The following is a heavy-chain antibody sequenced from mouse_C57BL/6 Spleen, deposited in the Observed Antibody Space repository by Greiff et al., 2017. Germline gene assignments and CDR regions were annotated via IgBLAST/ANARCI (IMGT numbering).Heavy chain of an antibody. CDR2: IYPSSGGT. Sequence: VQLQQPGAELVKPGASVKLSCKASGYTFTSYWMHWVKQRPGQGLEWIGRIYPSSGGTKYNEKFKGRATLTGDKPSSTAYMQLSSLTSEDSAVXYGAKGDGPYYFDYWGKGTTLTVSS. CDR3: AKGDGPYYFDY. CDR1: GYTFTSYW. D-gene: IGHD2-3*01. V-gene: IGHV1-72*01. J-gene: IGHJ2*01.